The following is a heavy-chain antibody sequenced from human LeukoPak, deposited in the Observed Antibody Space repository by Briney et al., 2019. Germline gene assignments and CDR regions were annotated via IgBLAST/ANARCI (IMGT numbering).Heavy chain of an antibody. J-gene: IGHJ4*02. CDR3: ARSAGGGYFDY. Sequence: ASVKVSCKASGYTFTSYGISWVRQAPGQGLEWMGWISAYNGNTNYAQKLQGRVTMTTDTSTSTAHMELRSLRSDDTAVYYCARSAGGGYFDYWGQGTLVTVSS. D-gene: IGHD2-15*01. CDR2: ISAYNGNT. CDR1: GYTFTSYG. V-gene: IGHV1-18*01.